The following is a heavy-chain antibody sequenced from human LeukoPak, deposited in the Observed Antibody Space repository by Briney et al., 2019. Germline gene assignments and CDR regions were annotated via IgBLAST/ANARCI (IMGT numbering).Heavy chain of an antibody. CDR2: INPSGNT. D-gene: IGHD2-2*01. Sequence: PSETLSLTRGVYDGSFSGHSWTWIRQPPGKGLEWIGEINPSGNTHYNPSLESRVTISVDTSKNQFSLKLTSVTAADTAVYYCARKRAVVNGVLHYYYYGLDVWGQGTAVTVSS. CDR3: ARKRAVVNGVLHYYYYGLDV. V-gene: IGHV4-34*01. J-gene: IGHJ6*01. CDR1: DGSFSGHS.